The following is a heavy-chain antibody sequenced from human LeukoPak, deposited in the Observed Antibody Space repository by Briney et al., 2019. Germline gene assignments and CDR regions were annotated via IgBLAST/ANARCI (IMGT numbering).Heavy chain of an antibody. J-gene: IGHJ3*02. CDR2: ISSSSSYI. Sequence: GGSLRLSCAAPGFTFSIYSMNWVRQAPGKGLEWVSSISSSSSYIYYADSVKGRFTISRDNAKNSLYLQMNSLRAEDTAVYYCARAYYYDSSGYPLLDAFDIWGQGTMVTVSS. CDR1: GFTFSIYS. V-gene: IGHV3-21*01. D-gene: IGHD3-22*01. CDR3: ARAYYYDSSGYPLLDAFDI.